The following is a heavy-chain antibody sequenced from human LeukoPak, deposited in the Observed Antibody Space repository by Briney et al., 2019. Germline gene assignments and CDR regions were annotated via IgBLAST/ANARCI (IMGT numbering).Heavy chain of an antibody. D-gene: IGHD6-6*01. Sequence: GGSLRLSCAASGFTFSSYSMNWVRQAPGKGLEWVSSITSSSSYIYYADSVKGRFTISRDNARNSLYLQMNSLRAEDTAVYYCARSPYSSSWYYYYYYYMDVWGKGTTVTVSS. CDR2: ITSSSSYI. CDR1: GFTFSSYS. V-gene: IGHV3-21*01. J-gene: IGHJ6*03. CDR3: ARSPYSSSWYYYYYYYMDV.